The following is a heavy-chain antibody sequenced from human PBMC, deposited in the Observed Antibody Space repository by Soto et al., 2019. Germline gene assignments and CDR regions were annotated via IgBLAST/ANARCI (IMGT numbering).Heavy chain of an antibody. CDR1: GGSISSGDYY. J-gene: IGHJ4*02. Sequence: SETLSLTCTVSGGSISSGDYYWSWIRQPPGKGLEWIGYIYYSGSTNYNPSLKSRVTISVDTSKNQFSLKLSSVTAADTAVYYCARGRRSPRRIAAAGPIDYWGQGTLVTVSS. CDR3: ARGRRSPRRIAAAGPIDY. CDR2: IYYSGST. D-gene: IGHD6-13*01. V-gene: IGHV4-30-4*01.